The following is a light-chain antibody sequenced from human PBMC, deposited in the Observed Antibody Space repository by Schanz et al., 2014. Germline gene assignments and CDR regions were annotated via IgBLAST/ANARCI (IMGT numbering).Light chain of an antibody. CDR3: NSYAGGHAWV. J-gene: IGLJ3*02. V-gene: IGLV2-8*01. CDR2: EVS. Sequence: QSALTQPPSASGSPGQSVTISCTGTSSDVGGYNYVSWYQQHPGKAPKLMIYEVSKRPSGVPDRFSGSKSGSTASLTVSGLQAEDEADYYCNSYAGGHAWVFGGGTKLTVL. CDR1: SSDVGGYNY.